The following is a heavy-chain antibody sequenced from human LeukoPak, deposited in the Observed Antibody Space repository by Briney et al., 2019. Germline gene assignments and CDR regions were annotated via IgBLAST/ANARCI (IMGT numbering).Heavy chain of an antibody. CDR2: IKFHGHET. Sequence: PGGSLRLSCVASGFNFNNYDFHWVRQAPGKGLEWVAFIKFHGHETFYADSVEGRFTFSRDNSRNTLYLQMNSLRAEDTAVYYCAKEDSSSWTQGFDYWGQGTLVTVSS. CDR1: GFNFNNYD. D-gene: IGHD6-13*01. J-gene: IGHJ4*02. CDR3: AKEDSSSWTQGFDY. V-gene: IGHV3-30*02.